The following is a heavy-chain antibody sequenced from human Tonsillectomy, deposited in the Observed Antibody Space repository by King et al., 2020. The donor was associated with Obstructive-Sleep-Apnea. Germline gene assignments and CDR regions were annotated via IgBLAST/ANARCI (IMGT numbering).Heavy chain of an antibody. CDR3: ARHYYDSSGSYYYFEH. CDR2: VSYSGST. Sequence: VQLQESGPGLVQPSETLSLTCTVSGDSISSYYWSWIRQPPGKGLEWIGYVSYSGSTNYNPSLKSRVTISVDTSKNQFSLKLSSVTAADTAVYYCARHYYDSSGSYYYFEHWGQGTLVTVSS. V-gene: IGHV4-59*08. D-gene: IGHD3-22*01. J-gene: IGHJ4*02. CDR1: GDSISSYY.